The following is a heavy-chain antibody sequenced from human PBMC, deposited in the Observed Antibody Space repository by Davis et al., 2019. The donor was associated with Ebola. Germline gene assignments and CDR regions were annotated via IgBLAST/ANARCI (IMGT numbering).Heavy chain of an antibody. CDR1: GGSINNYF. D-gene: IGHD4-17*01. CDR3: ARGNYGDYIVLYYYNMDV. Sequence: SETLSLTCTVSGGSINNYFWSWIRQPPGKGLEWIGNIPYLGNTNYNPSLKSRVTMSVDTSKNQFSLKLSSVTAADTAVYYCARGNYGDYIVLYYYNMDVWGQGTTVTVSS. CDR2: IPYLGNT. J-gene: IGHJ6*02. V-gene: IGHV4-59*01.